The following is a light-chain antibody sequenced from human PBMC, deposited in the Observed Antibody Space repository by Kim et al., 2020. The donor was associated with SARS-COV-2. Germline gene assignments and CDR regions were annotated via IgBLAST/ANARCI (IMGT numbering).Light chain of an antibody. CDR2: DAS. V-gene: IGKV3-11*01. Sequence: EIVLTQSPATLSLSPGERATLSCRASQSVRSYLAWYQQKPGQAPRLLIYDASNRATGIPARFSGSGSGTDFSLTISSLEAEDFAVYYCQQRSNWPPMYTFGQGTKLEI. CDR3: QQRSNWPPMYT. CDR1: QSVRSY. J-gene: IGKJ2*01.